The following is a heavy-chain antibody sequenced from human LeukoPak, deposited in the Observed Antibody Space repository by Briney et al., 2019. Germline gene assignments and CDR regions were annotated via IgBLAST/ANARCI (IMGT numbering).Heavy chain of an antibody. CDR2: INQDGSVK. V-gene: IGHV3-7*01. CDR1: GFAFSTYW. D-gene: IGHD3-3*01. J-gene: IGHJ4*02. CDR3: TRDFVF. Sequence: PGGSLRLSCAASGFAFSTYWMDWVRQAPGKGLEGVGNINQDGSVKHYVDSVRGRFTISRDNARNSVYLQISALRVEDRAVYYCTRDFVFWGQGSLVTASS.